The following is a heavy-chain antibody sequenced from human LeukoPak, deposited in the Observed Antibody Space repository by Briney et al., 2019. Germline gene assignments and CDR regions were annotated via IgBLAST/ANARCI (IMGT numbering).Heavy chain of an antibody. V-gene: IGHV1-18*01. J-gene: IGHJ4*02. D-gene: IGHD1-26*01. CDR2: ISAYNGNT. CDR3: ATWGGSYGGLDY. Sequence: ASVKVSCKASGYTFTSYGISWVRQAPGQGLEWMGWISAYNGNTNYAQKFQGRVTMTEDTSTDTAYMELSSLRSEDTAVYYCATWGGSYGGLDYWGQGTLVTVSS. CDR1: GYTFTSYG.